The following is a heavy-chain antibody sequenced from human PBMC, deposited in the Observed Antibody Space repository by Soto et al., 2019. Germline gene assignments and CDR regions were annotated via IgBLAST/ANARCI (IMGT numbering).Heavy chain of an antibody. CDR1: GFTFSRYS. CDR3: AREGDSSGWYYFDY. Sequence: GGSLRLSCAASGFTFSRYSMNWVRQAPGKGLEWVSSISSSSSYIYYSDSVKGRFTISRDNDKNSLYLQMNSLRAEDTAVYYCAREGDSSGWYYFDYWGQGTLVTVSS. V-gene: IGHV3-21*01. D-gene: IGHD6-19*01. J-gene: IGHJ4*02. CDR2: ISSSSSYI.